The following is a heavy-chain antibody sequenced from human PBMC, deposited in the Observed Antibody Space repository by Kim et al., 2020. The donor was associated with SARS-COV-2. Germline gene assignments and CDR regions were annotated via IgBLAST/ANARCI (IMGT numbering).Heavy chain of an antibody. V-gene: IGHV4-61*01. J-gene: IGHJ6*02. D-gene: IGHD5-12*01. Sequence: SETLSLTCTVSGGSVSSGSYYWSWIRQPPGKGLEWIGYIYYSGSTNYNPSLKSRVTISVDTSKNQFSLKLSSVTAADTAVYYCARGASGYDFTSPNYYYYYGMDVWGQGTTVTVSS. CDR2: IYYSGST. CDR1: GGSVSSGSYY. CDR3: ARGASGYDFTSPNYYYYYGMDV.